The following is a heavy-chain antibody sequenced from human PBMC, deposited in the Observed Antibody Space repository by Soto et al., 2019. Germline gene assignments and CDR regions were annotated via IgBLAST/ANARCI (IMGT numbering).Heavy chain of an antibody. Sequence: VQLVESGGGLVQPGRSLRLSCAASGFTFDDYAMHWVRQAPGKGLEWVSGISWNSGSIGYADSVKGRFTISRDNAKNSLYLQMNSLRAEDTALYYCAKAIRNHSPHYFDYWGQGTLVTVSS. CDR1: GFTFDDYA. D-gene: IGHD3-3*01. CDR2: ISWNSGSI. CDR3: AKAIRNHSPHYFDY. V-gene: IGHV3-9*01. J-gene: IGHJ4*02.